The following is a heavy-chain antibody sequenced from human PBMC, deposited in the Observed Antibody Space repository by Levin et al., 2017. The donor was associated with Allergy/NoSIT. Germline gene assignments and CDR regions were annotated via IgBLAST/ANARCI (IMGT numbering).Heavy chain of an antibody. J-gene: IGHJ6*02. V-gene: IGHV1-69*02. D-gene: IGHD1-14*01. CDR3: ARASRTTRMDV. CDR2: IITILGIA. Sequence: SVKVSCKASGDAFSSSDTINWVRQAPGQGLEWMGRIITILGIANYAQKFQGRVTITADKSTSTAYMELSSLRSEDTAVYCCARASRTTRMDVWGQGTTVTISS. CDR1: GDAFSSSDT.